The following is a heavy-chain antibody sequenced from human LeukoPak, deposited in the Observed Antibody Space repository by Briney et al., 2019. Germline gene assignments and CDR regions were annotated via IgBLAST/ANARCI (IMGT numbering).Heavy chain of an antibody. CDR2: IKQDGSEK. Sequence: GGSLRLSCAASEFTFRNYWMSWVRQAPGKGLEWVANIKQDGSEKYYVDSVKGRFTISRDNAKNSLYLQMNSLRAEDTAVYYCAKESGSYSGGYFDYWGQGTLVTVSS. J-gene: IGHJ4*02. CDR3: AKESGSYSGGYFDY. V-gene: IGHV3-7*03. CDR1: EFTFRNYW. D-gene: IGHD1-26*01.